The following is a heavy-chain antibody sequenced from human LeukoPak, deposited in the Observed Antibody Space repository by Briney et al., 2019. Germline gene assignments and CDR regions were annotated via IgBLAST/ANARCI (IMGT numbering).Heavy chain of an antibody. Sequence: GGSLRLSCTASGFTFSLYWMTWVRQAPEKGLGWVANIKEDASEKDYVDSVKGRFTISRDNGKNSLYLQMNSLRGEDTAVYYCARLNWNYADYWGQGTLVTVSS. J-gene: IGHJ4*02. CDR1: GFTFSLYW. D-gene: IGHD3-3*01. V-gene: IGHV3-7*01. CDR3: ARLNWNYADY. CDR2: IKEDASEK.